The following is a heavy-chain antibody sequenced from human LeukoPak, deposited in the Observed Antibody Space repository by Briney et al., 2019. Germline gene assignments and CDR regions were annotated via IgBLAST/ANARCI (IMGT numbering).Heavy chain of an antibody. D-gene: IGHD2-21*02. CDR2: IYYSGSN. J-gene: IGHJ3*01. V-gene: IGHV4-59*01. Sequence: SETLSLTCTVSGVSMSSYYWSWIRQPPGKGLEWIGYIYYSGSNKYNPSLESRVAISIDTSKNQFSLKLNSVTTADTAVYYCARSLPYPCGGYCWGAFDLWGQGTLVPVSS. CDR3: ARSLPYPCGGYCWGAFDL. CDR1: GVSMSSYY.